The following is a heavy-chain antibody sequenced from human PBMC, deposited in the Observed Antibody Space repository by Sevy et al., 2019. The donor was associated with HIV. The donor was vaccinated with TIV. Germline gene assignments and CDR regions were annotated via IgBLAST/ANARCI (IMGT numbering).Heavy chain of an antibody. CDR1: GFTFSSYW. CDR2: IKQDGSEK. D-gene: IGHD4-17*01. V-gene: IGHV3-7*01. Sequence: GGSLRLSCAASGFTFSSYWMSWVRQAPGKGLEWVANIKQDGSEKYYVDSVKGRFTISRDNAKNSLYLQMNSLRAEDTAVYYCARDDYGDYGRGYYYYGMDVWGQWTTVTVSS. J-gene: IGHJ6*02. CDR3: ARDDYGDYGRGYYYYGMDV.